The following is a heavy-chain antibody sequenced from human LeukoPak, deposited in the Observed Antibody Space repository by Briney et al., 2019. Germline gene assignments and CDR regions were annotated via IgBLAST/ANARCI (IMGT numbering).Heavy chain of an antibody. CDR3: TTDRGIPGCYAAGTDHNVDY. J-gene: IGHJ4*02. D-gene: IGHD3-10*01. V-gene: IGHV3-15*01. CDR2: IKRKTDGGTT. CDR1: GFNFINAW. Sequence: GGSLRLSCAASGFNFINAWMSWVRQAPGKGLEWVGRIKRKTDGGTTENAAPVKGRFTISRDDSKNTLYQQMNSLKIEDTAVYYCTTDRGIPGCYAAGTDHNVDYWGQGTLVTVSS.